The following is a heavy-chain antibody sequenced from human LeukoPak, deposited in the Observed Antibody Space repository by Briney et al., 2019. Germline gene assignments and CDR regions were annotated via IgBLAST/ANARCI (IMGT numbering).Heavy chain of an antibody. V-gene: IGHV3-23*01. D-gene: IGHD6-13*01. Sequence: GGSLRLSCAASGFTFSSYAMSWVRQAPGKGLEWVSAISGSGGGTYYADCVKGRFTISRDNSKNTLYLQMNSLRAEDTAVYYCAKVGSVAAAGTYHVDYWGQGTLVTVSS. CDR3: AKVGSVAAAGTYHVDY. CDR1: GFTFSSYA. CDR2: ISGSGGGT. J-gene: IGHJ4*02.